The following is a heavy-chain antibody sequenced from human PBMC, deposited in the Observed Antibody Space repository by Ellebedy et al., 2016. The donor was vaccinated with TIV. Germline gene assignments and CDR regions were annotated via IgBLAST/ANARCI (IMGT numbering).Heavy chain of an antibody. CDR2: ISGSGGST. D-gene: IGHD6-13*01. CDR3: AKGITAAVVEGSLFDP. CDR1: GFTFSSYT. Sequence: GGSLRLXCAAPGFTFSSYTMRWVRQAPGKGLEWVSDISGSGGSTYYADSVKGRFTISRDNSKNTLYLQMNSLRVEDTAVYYCAKGITAAVVEGSLFDPWGQGTLVTVSS. J-gene: IGHJ5*02. V-gene: IGHV3-23*01.